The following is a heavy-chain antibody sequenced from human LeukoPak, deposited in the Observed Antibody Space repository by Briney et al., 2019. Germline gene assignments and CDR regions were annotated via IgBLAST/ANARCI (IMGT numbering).Heavy chain of an antibody. Sequence: SETLSLTCTVSGGSISSSSYYWGWIRLPPGKGLEWIGSIYYSGSTYYNPSLKSRVTISVDTSKNQFSLKLSSVTAADTAVYYCAREQERIAYYYDSSGYHPWGQGTLVTVSS. CDR1: GGSISSSSYY. V-gene: IGHV4-39*07. D-gene: IGHD3-22*01. J-gene: IGHJ5*02. CDR2: IYYSGST. CDR3: AREQERIAYYYDSSGYHP.